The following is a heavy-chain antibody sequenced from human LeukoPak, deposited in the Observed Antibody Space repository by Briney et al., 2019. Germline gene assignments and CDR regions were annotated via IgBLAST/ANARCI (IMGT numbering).Heavy chain of an antibody. D-gene: IGHD2-15*01. V-gene: IGHV1-69*05. J-gene: IGHJ3*02. CDR2: IIPIFGTA. CDR3: ARDCSGGSCYNDAFDI. Sequence: SVKVSCKASGYTFTSYYMHWVRQAPGQGLEWMGRIIPIFGTANYAQKFQGRVTITTDESTSTAYMELSSLRSEDTAVYYCARDCSGGSCYNDAFDIWGQGTMVTVSS. CDR1: GYTFTSYY.